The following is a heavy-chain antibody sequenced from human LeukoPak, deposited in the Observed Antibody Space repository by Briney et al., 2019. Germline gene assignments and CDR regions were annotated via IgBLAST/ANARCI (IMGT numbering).Heavy chain of an antibody. CDR3: ARDGILRYFDWLSPTPLYYFDY. D-gene: IGHD3-9*01. CDR1: GFTFSKYW. V-gene: IGHV3-23*01. Sequence: PGGSLRLSCAASGFTFSKYWLSWVRQAPGKGLEWVSAISGSGGSTYYADSVKGRFTISRDNAKNSLYLQMNSLRAEDTAVYYCARDGILRYFDWLSPTPLYYFDYWGQGTLVTVSS. CDR2: ISGSGGST. J-gene: IGHJ4*02.